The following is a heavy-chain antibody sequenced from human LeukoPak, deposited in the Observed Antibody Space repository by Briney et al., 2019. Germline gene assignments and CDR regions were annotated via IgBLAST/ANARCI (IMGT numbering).Heavy chain of an antibody. CDR3: AREGRLRYTVDV. V-gene: IGHV1-18*01. J-gene: IGHJ6*02. D-gene: IGHD3-9*01. Sequence: ASVKVSCKASGYTFTSYGISWVRQAPGQGLEWMGWVSANNGNTNYAQKFQGRVTMTTDTSTSTAYMELRSLRSDDTAVYYCAREGRLRYTVDVWGQGTTVTVSS. CDR1: GYTFTSYG. CDR2: VSANNGNT.